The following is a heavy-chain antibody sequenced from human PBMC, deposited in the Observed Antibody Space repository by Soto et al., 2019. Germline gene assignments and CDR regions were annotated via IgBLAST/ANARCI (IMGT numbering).Heavy chain of an antibody. CDR2: IDYSGIT. V-gene: IGHV4-39*01. CDR3: ARRRTCYGIVV. Sequence: SETLSLTCGGSCDSISTCNYYWGSISQPPGKGLEWIGSIDYSGITYYNPSLKSRVTISVDASKNQXSLKVSSGTAADSAVYYCARRRTCYGIVVWVQGTTVTVAS. J-gene: IGHJ6*02. CDR1: CDSISTCNYY.